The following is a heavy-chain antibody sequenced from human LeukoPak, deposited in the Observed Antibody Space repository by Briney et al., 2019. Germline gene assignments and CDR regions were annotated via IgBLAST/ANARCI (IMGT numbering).Heavy chain of an antibody. CDR2: IKKDGDDK. CDR1: GFPFSSCW. V-gene: IGHV3-7*04. J-gene: IGHJ4*02. D-gene: IGHD3-10*01. CDR3: ARVPGTSNYYGSGSPDY. Sequence: GGSLRLSCAASGFPFSSCWMSWVRQAPGKGLEWVANIKKDGDDKHYVDSVKGRFTVSRDNAKTSLYLQMNNLRAEDTAVYYCARVPGTSNYYGSGSPDYWGQGTLVTVSS.